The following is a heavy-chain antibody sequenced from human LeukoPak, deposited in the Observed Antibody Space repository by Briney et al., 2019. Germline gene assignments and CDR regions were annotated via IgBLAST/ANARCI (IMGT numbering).Heavy chain of an antibody. D-gene: IGHD3-16*01. CDR3: ATLSDEGGYYFDL. CDR2: INHSGSS. Sequence: SETLSLTCIVSRGSISSGSYYWSWIRQPPGKSLEWIGYINHSGSSYYNPSLKSRVAISVDRSKNQFSLNLRSATAADSAVYYCATLSDEGGYYFDLWGQGTLVAVSS. V-gene: IGHV4-30-2*01. CDR1: RGSISSGSYY. J-gene: IGHJ4*02.